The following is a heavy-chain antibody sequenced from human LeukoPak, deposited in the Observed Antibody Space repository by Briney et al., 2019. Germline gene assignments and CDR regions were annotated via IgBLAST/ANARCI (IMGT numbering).Heavy chain of an antibody. D-gene: IGHD3-10*01. J-gene: IGHJ5*02. CDR1: GGSFSGYY. CDR2: INHSGST. Sequence: SETLSLTCAVYGGSFSGYYWSWIRQPPGKGLEWIGEINHSGSTNYNPSLKSRVTISVDTSKNQFSLKLSSVTAADTAVYYCARSPGSLRWSDPWGQGTLVTVSS. V-gene: IGHV4-34*01. CDR3: ARSPGSLRWSDP.